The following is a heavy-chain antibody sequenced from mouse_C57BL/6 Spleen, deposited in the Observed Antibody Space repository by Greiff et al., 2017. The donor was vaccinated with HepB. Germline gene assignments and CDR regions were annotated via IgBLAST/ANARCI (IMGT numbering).Heavy chain of an antibody. V-gene: IGHV1-82*01. J-gene: IGHJ4*01. Sequence: VQLQQSGPELVKPGASVKISCKASGYAFSSSWMNWVKQRPGKGLEWIGRIYPGDGDTNYNGKFKGKATLTADKSSSTAYMQLSSLTSEDSAVYFCARILLRYGAMDYWGQGTSVTVSS. CDR2: IYPGDGDT. CDR3: ARILLRYGAMDY. CDR1: GYAFSSSW. D-gene: IGHD1-1*01.